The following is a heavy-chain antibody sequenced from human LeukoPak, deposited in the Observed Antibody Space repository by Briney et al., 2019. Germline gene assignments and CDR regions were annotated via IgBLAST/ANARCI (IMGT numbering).Heavy chain of an antibody. Sequence: GGSLRLSCAASGFTFINFWMTWVRQAPGKGLEWVSCISSSSSHIYYSDSVKGRFTISRDNAKNSLYLQMNSLTAEDTAVYFCARDLRGLDAFDIWGQGTMVTVSS. CDR1: GFTFINFW. CDR3: ARDLRGLDAFDI. CDR2: ISSSSSHI. J-gene: IGHJ3*02. V-gene: IGHV3-21*01.